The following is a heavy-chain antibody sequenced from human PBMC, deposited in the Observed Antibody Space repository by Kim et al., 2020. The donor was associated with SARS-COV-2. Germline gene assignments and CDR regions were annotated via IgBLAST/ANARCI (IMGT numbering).Heavy chain of an antibody. J-gene: IGHJ5*02. Sequence: AQKLQGRVTMTTDTSTSTAYMELRSLRSDDTAVYYCARIYEMFSGWFDPWGQGTLVTVSS. D-gene: IGHD3-10*01. CDR3: ARIYEMFSGWFDP. V-gene: IGHV1-18*01.